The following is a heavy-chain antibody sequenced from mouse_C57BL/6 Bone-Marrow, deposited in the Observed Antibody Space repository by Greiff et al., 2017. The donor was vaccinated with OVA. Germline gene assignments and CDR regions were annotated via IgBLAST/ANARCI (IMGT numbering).Heavy chain of an antibody. V-gene: IGHV3-8*01. CDR2: ISYSGST. CDR3: ARSSYYYGSSYWYFDY. CDR1: GYSITSDY. Sequence: EVKLQESGPGLAKPSQTLSLTCSVTGYSITSDYWNWIRKFPGNKLEYMGYISYSGSTYYNPSLKSRISITRDTSKNQYYLQLNSVTTEDTATYYCARSSYYYGSSYWYFDYWGQGTTLTVSS. D-gene: IGHD1-1*01. J-gene: IGHJ2*01.